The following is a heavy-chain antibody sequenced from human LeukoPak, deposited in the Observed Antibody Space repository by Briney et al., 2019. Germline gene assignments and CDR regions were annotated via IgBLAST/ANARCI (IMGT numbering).Heavy chain of an antibody. V-gene: IGHV1-69*02. CDR1: GGTFSSYT. CDR2: IIPILGIA. D-gene: IGHD3-10*01. Sequence: ASVKVSCKXSGGTFSSYTISWVRQAPGQGLEWMGRIIPILGIANYAQKFQGRVTITADKSTSTAYMELSSLRSGDTAVYYCDSYYGSGPDGYWGQGTLVTVSS. CDR3: DSYYGSGPDGY. J-gene: IGHJ4*02.